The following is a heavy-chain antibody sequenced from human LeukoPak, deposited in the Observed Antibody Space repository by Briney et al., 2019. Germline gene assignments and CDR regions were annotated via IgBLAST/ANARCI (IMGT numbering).Heavy chain of an antibody. CDR2: IYYSGST. CDR1: GYSISSGYY. J-gene: IGHJ3*02. CDR3: ARGGVDAFDI. Sequence: SETLSLTCAVSGYSISSGYYWGWIRQSPGKGLEWIGSIYYSGSTYYNPSLKSRVTISVDTSKNQFSLKLSSVTAADTAVYYCARGGVDAFDIWGQGTMVTVSS. D-gene: IGHD2-8*01. V-gene: IGHV4-38-2*01.